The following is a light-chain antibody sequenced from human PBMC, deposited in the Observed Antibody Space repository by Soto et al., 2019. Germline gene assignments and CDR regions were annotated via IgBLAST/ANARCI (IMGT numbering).Light chain of an antibody. CDR1: SSDVGGYNY. Sequence: QSVLTQPTSVSGSPGQSITISCTGTSSDVGGYNYVSWYQQHPGKAPKLMIYEVSNRPSGVSNRFSGSKSGNTASLTISGLQAEDEADYYCTSYTSSTALVFATGIKVTVL. V-gene: IGLV2-14*01. CDR3: TSYTSSTALV. J-gene: IGLJ1*01. CDR2: EVS.